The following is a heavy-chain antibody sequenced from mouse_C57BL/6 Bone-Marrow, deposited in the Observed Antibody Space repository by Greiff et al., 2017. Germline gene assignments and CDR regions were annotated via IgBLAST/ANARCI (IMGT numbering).Heavy chain of an antibody. CDR1: GYTFTSYW. CDR3: ARSYYYGSSYNYFDY. J-gene: IGHJ2*01. CDR2: IYPSDSET. D-gene: IGHD1-1*01. Sequence: QVQLKQPGAELVRLGSSVKLSCKPSGYTFTSYWMDWVKQRPGQGLEWIGNIYPSDSETHYNQKFKDKATLTVDKSSSTAYMQLSSLTSEDSAVYYCARSYYYGSSYNYFDYWGQGTTLTVSS. V-gene: IGHV1-61*01.